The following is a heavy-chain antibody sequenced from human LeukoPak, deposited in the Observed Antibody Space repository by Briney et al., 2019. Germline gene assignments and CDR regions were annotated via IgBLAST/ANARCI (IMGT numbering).Heavy chain of an antibody. D-gene: IGHD6-13*01. CDR1: GCSISNGSYY. J-gene: IGHJ6*03. Sequence: PAETLSLTCTVSGCSISNGSYYWSCIRQPAGQGREWIICFYTSRSTKYNPSLKSRATILVATSNTQFSLKLTSVTAADTAVYYCARDHPRSSWYGGDSYYYYMDVWGKGTTVTVSS. CDR3: ARDHPRSSWYGGDSYYYYMDV. CDR2: FYTSRST. V-gene: IGHV4-61*02.